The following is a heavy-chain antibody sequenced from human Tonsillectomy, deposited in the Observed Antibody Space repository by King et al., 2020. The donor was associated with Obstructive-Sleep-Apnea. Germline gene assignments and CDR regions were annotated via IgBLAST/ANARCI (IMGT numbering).Heavy chain of an antibody. J-gene: IGHJ1*01. CDR3: AHRPVTGRPYFHH. V-gene: IGHV2-5*02. D-gene: IGHD6-19*01. CDR1: GFSLSTSGVG. CDR2: IYWDAND. Sequence: TLKESGPTLVKPTQTLTLTCTFSGFSLSTSGVGVGWIRQPPGKALEWLAVIYWDANDNYSPSLKNRLTITKDASKNQVILTMTNMDPVDTASYYCAHRPVTGRPYFHHWGQGTLVTVSS.